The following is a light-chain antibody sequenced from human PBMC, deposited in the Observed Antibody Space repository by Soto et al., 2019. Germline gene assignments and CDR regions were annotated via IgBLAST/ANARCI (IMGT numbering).Light chain of an antibody. J-gene: IGLJ1*01. CDR2: DVT. V-gene: IGLV2-14*03. Sequence: QSVLTQPASVSGSPGQSITISCTGTISDVGGHGYVSWYQQHPGKAPKLMIYDVTYRPSGVSDRFSGSKSANTASLTISALQAEDEADYYCFSFTSHSSHYVFGTGTKLTVL. CDR1: ISDVGGHGY. CDR3: FSFTSHSSHYV.